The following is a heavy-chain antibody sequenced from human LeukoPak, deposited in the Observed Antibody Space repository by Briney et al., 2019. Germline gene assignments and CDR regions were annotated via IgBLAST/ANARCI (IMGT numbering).Heavy chain of an antibody. D-gene: IGHD1-14*01. Sequence: TGGSLRLSCAASGFTFSSCGFNWVRQAPGKGLEWVSSIGPTGTDRYYADSVRGRFTISRDNAKNSMYLQMDSLRDEDTAVHYCATETIGRHYDYWGQGTLLTVSS. CDR3: ATETIGRHYDY. CDR1: GFTFSSCG. J-gene: IGHJ4*02. CDR2: IGPTGTDR. V-gene: IGHV3-21*01.